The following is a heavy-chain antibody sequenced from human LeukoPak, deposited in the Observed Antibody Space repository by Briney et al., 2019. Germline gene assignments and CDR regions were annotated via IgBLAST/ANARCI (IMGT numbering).Heavy chain of an antibody. J-gene: IGHJ4*02. CDR1: GFTFSSYG. CDR3: ASIVYSGYDSNDY. D-gene: IGHD5-12*01. Sequence: GGSLRLSCAASGFTFSSYGMHWVRQAPGKGLEWVAFIRYDGSNKYYADSVKGRFTISRDNSKNTLYLQMNSLRAEDTAVYYCASIVYSGYDSNDYWGQGTLVTVSS. V-gene: IGHV3-30*02. CDR2: IRYDGSNK.